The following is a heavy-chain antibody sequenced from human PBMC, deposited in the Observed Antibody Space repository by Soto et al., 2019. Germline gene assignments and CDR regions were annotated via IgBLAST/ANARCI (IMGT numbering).Heavy chain of an antibody. D-gene: IGHD3-22*01. CDR2: ISAYNGNT. CDR1: GYTFTSYG. V-gene: IGHV1-18*01. Sequence: ASVKVSCKASGYTFTSYGISWVRQAPGQGLEWMGWISAYNGNTNYAQKLQGRVTMTTDTSTSTAYMELRSLRSDDTAVYYCARGCLSYYDSSGYLLSSWGRGSRVTV. J-gene: IGHJ5*02. CDR3: ARGCLSYYDSSGYLLSS.